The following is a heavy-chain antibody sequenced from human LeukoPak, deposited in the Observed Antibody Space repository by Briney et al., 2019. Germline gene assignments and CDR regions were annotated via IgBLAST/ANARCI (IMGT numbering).Heavy chain of an antibody. J-gene: IGHJ6*02. D-gene: IGHD3-9*01. Sequence: SETLSLTCTVSGYSISSGYYWGWIRQPPGKGLEWIGSIYHSGSTYYNPSLKSRVTISVDTSKSQFSLKLSSVTAADTAVYYCARGPHITIFSNDYYSYGMDVWGQGTTVTVSS. CDR3: ARGPHITIFSNDYYSYGMDV. V-gene: IGHV4-38-2*02. CDR2: IYHSGST. CDR1: GYSISSGYY.